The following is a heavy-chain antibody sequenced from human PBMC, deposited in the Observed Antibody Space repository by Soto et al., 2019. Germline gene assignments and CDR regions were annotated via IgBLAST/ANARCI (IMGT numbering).Heavy chain of an antibody. Sequence: QVQLVESGGGVVQTGRSLRLSCAASGFTFGSYGMYWVRQAPGKGLEWVARISYDGSDQFYGDSVKGRFTISRDNSKNTLYLQMNSLRSEDTAVYYCAKDTGADYWGQGTVVTVSA. V-gene: IGHV3-30*18. J-gene: IGHJ4*02. CDR2: ISYDGSDQ. CDR1: GFTFGSYG. D-gene: IGHD3-10*01. CDR3: AKDTGADY.